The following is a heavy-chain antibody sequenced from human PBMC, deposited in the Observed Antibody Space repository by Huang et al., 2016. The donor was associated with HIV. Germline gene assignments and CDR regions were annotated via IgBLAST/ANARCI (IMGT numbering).Heavy chain of an antibody. CDR3: ARGLSGNIDS. D-gene: IGHD1-20*01. CDR1: GGTFSSHT. Sequence: QVQLVQSGAELKKPGSSVKVSCKASGGTFSSHTITWGRQAPGQGFEWMGEIVPRFGTGNNAQNVQGRVTITADEATATAYLELSSLKFEDTAIYYCARGLSGNIDSWGQGSLVTVSS. V-gene: IGHV1-69*01. J-gene: IGHJ4*02. CDR2: IVPRFGTG.